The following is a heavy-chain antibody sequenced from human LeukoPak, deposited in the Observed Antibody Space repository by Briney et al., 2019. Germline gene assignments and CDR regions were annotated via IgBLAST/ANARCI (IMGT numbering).Heavy chain of an antibody. CDR1: GFTFSDYY. J-gene: IGHJ6*02. V-gene: IGHV3-11*01. CDR3: ASQMNGYSSSRGTYYYYGMDV. D-gene: IGHD6-13*01. CDR2: ISSSGSSI. Sequence: GRSLRLSCAASGFTFSDYYMSWIRQAPEKGPEWVSYISSSGSSIYYADSVKGRFTISRDNAKNSLYLQMNSLRAEDTAVYYCASQMNGYSSSRGTYYYYGMDVWGQGTTVTVSS.